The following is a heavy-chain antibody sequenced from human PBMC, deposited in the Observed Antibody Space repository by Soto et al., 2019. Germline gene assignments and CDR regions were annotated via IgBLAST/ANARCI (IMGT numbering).Heavy chain of an antibody. D-gene: IGHD1-26*01. CDR2: IIPIFGTA. V-gene: IGHV1-69*12. Sequence: QVQLVQSGAEVKKPGSSVKVSCTASGGTFSSYAISWVRQAPGQGLEWMGGIIPIFGTANYAQKFQGRVTITADESTSTAYMERSSLRSNDTAVYYCARDSGCYSSPPRGYWGQGTLVTVSS. J-gene: IGHJ4*02. CDR3: ARDSGCYSSPPRGY. CDR1: GGTFSSYA.